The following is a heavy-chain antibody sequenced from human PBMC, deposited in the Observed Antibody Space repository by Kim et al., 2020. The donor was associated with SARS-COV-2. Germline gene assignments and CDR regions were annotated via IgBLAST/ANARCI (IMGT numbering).Heavy chain of an antibody. J-gene: IGHJ4*02. Sequence: ASVKVSCKASGYTFTSYTLHWVRQAPGQGLEWMGWTNVGYGNTRYLQKFQGRVTITRDTSASTAYMELSSLRSEDTAVYYCARDGTTRNGGYYFDSWGQG. CDR3: ARDGTTRNGGYYFDS. CDR1: GYTFTSYT. V-gene: IGHV1-3*01. CDR2: TNVGYGNT. D-gene: IGHD1-1*01.